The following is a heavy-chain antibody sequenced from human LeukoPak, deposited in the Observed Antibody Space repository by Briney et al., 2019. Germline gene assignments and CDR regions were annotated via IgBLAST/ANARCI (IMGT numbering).Heavy chain of an antibody. V-gene: IGHV4-39*07. CDR1: GGSISSGSYY. CDR2: INHSGST. D-gene: IGHD1-26*01. CDR3: AGRVGATTIDY. Sequence: SETLSLTCTVSGGSISSGSYYWSWIRQPPGKGLEWIGEINHSGSTNYNPSLKSRVAISLDTSKNQFSLRLSSVTAADTAVYYCAGRVGATTIDYWGQGTLVTVSS. J-gene: IGHJ4*02.